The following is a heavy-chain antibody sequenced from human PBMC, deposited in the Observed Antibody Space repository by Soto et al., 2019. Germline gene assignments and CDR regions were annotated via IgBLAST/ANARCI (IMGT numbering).Heavy chain of an antibody. V-gene: IGHV4-61*01. D-gene: IGHD5-12*01. CDR1: GGSVSSGSYY. CDR2: IHYSGST. Sequence: QVQLQESGPGLVKPSETLSLTCTVSGGSVSSGSYYWSWIRQPPGKGLEWIGYIHYSGSTNYNPPLLSRVTISVDMSKNQFSLKLRSVTPADTAVYYCARVGGGATTVNWFDPWGQGTLVTVSS. CDR3: ARVGGGATTVNWFDP. J-gene: IGHJ5*02.